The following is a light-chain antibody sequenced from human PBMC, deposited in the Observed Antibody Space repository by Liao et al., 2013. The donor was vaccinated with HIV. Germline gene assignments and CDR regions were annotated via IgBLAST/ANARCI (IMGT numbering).Light chain of an antibody. Sequence: SYELTQPPSLSVSPGQTASIPCSGDKLGDKYVCWYQQKPGQSPVLVIYQDNRRPSGIPERFSGSNSGNTATLTITGTQAMDEADYYCQAWDSSTLYVFGTGTKVTVL. J-gene: IGLJ1*01. CDR3: QAWDSSTLYV. CDR1: KLGDKY. V-gene: IGLV3-1*01. CDR2: QDN.